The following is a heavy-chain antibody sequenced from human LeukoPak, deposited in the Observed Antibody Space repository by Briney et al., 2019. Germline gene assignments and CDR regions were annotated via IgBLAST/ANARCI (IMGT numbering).Heavy chain of an antibody. D-gene: IGHD1-26*01. Sequence: ASVKVSCKASGYTFASYLIHWVRQAPGQRLEWMGWINVGNDNTKYSQNFQGRVTITRDTSASTAYMELSSLRSEDTAVYYCARDSIWGSGTYGFDYWGQGALVTVSS. CDR2: INVGNDNT. V-gene: IGHV1-3*01. CDR3: ARDSIWGSGTYGFDY. CDR1: GYTFASYL. J-gene: IGHJ4*02.